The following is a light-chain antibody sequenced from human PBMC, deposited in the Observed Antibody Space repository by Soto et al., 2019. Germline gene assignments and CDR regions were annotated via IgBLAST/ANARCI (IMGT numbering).Light chain of an antibody. Sequence: DIVLTQSPGTLSLSPGQRATLSCRASQSVSSNYLAWYQQRPGQAPRLLIYGASTRATGIPDRFSGSGSGTDFTLTISRLEPEDFEVYYCQKYGSLSWTFGQGTKV. CDR2: GAS. CDR3: QKYGSLSWT. V-gene: IGKV3-20*01. J-gene: IGKJ1*01. CDR1: QSVSSNY.